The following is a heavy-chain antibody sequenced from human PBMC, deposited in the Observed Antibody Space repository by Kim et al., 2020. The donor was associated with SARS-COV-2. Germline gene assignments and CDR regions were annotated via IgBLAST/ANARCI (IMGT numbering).Heavy chain of an antibody. V-gene: IGHV4-59*08. J-gene: IGHJ3*02. Sequence: KSRVTKSVDTSKNQFSLKLSSVTAADTAVYYCARHNYYGSGSYYKDAFDIWGQGTMVTVSS. D-gene: IGHD3-10*01. CDR3: ARHNYYGSGSYYKDAFDI.